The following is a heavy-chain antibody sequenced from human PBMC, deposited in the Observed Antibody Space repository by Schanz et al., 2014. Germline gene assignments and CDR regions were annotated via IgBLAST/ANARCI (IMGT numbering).Heavy chain of an antibody. V-gene: IGHV3-7*01. J-gene: IGHJ4*02. Sequence: EVQLVESGGGLVQPGGSLRLSCEGFGFHLSSYWMSWVRQTPGKGLEWVAIITPDGSDKWYVDSVKGRFTISRDNAKDSLHLQMNSLRAEDTAVYYCARNRGFQSFDYWGRGTLVTVSS. CDR3: ARNRGFQSFDY. CDR1: GFHLSSYW. CDR2: ITPDGSDK.